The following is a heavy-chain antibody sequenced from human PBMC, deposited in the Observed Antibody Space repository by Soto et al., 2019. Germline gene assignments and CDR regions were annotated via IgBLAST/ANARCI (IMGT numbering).Heavy chain of an antibody. D-gene: IGHD4-17*01. J-gene: IGHJ4*02. CDR2: INLRGGTT. Sequence: QVQLVQSGPEVRQPGASVRLSCATSGYNFNQYYIHSVRQAPGQGLVWMGIINLRGGTTEYAHKFRGRGTVTGDTSTRTAYMELSSLRSEDTAVYFCARGPDDSDVPRWDHWGQGTLITVSS. V-gene: IGHV1-46*02. CDR3: ARGPDDSDVPRWDH. CDR1: GYNFNQYY.